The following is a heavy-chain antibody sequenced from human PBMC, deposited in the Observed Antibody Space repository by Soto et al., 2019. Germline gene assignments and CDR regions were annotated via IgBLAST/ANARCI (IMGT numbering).Heavy chain of an antibody. D-gene: IGHD3-3*01. V-gene: IGHV3-30*18. J-gene: IGHJ4*02. CDR2: ISYDGSNK. Sequence: PGGSLRLSCAASGFTFSSYGMHWVRQAPGKRLEWVAVISYDGSNKYYADSVKGRFTISRDNSKNTLYLQMNSLRAEDTAVYYCAKDQYYDFWSGSRICDYWGQGTLVTVSS. CDR1: GFTFSSYG. CDR3: AKDQYYDFWSGSRICDY.